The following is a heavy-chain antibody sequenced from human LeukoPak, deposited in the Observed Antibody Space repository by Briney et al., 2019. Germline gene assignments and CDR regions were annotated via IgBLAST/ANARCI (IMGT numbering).Heavy chain of an antibody. CDR3: ARDLNWETY. Sequence: GGSLRLSCAASGFTFSSYEMNSVRQAPAKGLEWVSYISSSGSTIYYADSVKGRFTISRDNAKNSLYLQMNSLRAEDTAVYYCARDLNWETYWGQGTLVTVSS. D-gene: IGHD1-1*01. J-gene: IGHJ4*02. CDR2: ISSSGSTI. CDR1: GFTFSSYE. V-gene: IGHV3-48*03.